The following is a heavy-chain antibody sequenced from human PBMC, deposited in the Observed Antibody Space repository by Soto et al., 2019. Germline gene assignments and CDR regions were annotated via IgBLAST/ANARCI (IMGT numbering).Heavy chain of an antibody. J-gene: IGHJ4*02. CDR2: ISAYNGNT. CDR3: ECARLRDGYNSS. D-gene: IGHD5-12*01. V-gene: IGHV1-18*01. CDR1: GYTFTSYG. Sequence: ASVKVSCKASGYTFTSYGISWVRQAPGQGLEWMGWISAYNGNTNYAQKLQGRVTMTTDTSTSTAYMELRSLRSDDTAVYYCECARLRDGYNSSWGQGTLVTVSS.